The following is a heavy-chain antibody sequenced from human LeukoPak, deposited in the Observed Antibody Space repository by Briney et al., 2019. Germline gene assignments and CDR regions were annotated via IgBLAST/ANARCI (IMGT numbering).Heavy chain of an antibody. CDR1: GGSITSYY. V-gene: IGHV4-4*07. CDR3: ARDGYYYDGSGYYVVDY. CDR2: IYTSGST. J-gene: IGHJ4*02. D-gene: IGHD3-22*01. Sequence: PSETLSLTCTVSGGSITSYYWSWIRQPAGKGLEWIGRIYTSGSTYYNPSLKSRVTMSVDTSKNQFSLKLSSVTDADTAVYYCARDGYYYDGSGYYVVDYWGQGTLVTVSS.